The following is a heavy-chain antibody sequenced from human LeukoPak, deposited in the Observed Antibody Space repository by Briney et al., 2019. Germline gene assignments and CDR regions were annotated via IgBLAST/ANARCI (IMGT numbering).Heavy chain of an antibody. J-gene: IGHJ4*02. Sequence: GALRLSCAASGFTFSSYAMHWVRQAPGKGLEWVAVISYDGSNKYYADSVKGRFTISRDNSKNTLYLQMNSLRAEDTAVYYCAGFSKWLFLQYYFDYWGQGTLVTVSS. CDR3: AGFSKWLFLQYYFDY. CDR2: ISYDGSNK. CDR1: GFTFSSYA. V-gene: IGHV3-30-3*01. D-gene: IGHD3-22*01.